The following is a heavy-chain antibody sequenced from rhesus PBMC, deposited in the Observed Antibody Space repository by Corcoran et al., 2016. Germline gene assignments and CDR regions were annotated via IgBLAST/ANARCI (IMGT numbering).Heavy chain of an antibody. Sequence: QVKLQESGPGLVKPLETLSLTCAVSGGSISGGYYYWSWIRQPPGKGREWIGGIYCRLWNTTYNPSLKSRVTISKDTSKNQFSLKLGSVTAADTAVYYCARERLGWLLRDYYGLDSWGQGVVVTVSS. CDR2: IYCRLWNT. D-gene: IGHD3-28*01. CDR1: GGSISGGYYY. CDR3: ARERLGWLLRDYYGLDS. V-gene: IGHV4S12*01. J-gene: IGHJ6*01.